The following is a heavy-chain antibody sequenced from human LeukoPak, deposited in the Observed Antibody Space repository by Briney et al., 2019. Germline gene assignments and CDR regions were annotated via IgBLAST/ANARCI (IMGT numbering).Heavy chain of an antibody. Sequence: GGSLRLSCTASGFIFNSYGIHWVRQAPGKGLEWVAFIRDNGNKKYYADSVKGRFTISRDNSKNTLYLQMNSLRAEDTAVYYCAKQIGYCSSTSCYGYYYMDVWGKGTTVTVSS. CDR1: GFIFNSYG. V-gene: IGHV3-30*02. J-gene: IGHJ6*03. CDR3: AKQIGYCSSTSCYGYYYMDV. D-gene: IGHD2-2*01. CDR2: IRDNGNKK.